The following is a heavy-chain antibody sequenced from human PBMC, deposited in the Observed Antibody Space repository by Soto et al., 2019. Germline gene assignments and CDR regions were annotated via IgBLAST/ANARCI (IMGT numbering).Heavy chain of an antibody. CDR1: GFSFSTSKMC. J-gene: IGHJ1*01. D-gene: IGHD5-12*01. V-gene: IGHV2-5*02. Sequence: GSGPTLVNPTQTLTLTCTFSGFSFSTSKMCVGWIRQPPGKALEWLALIYWDDDKRYSPSLKSRLTITKDTSRNQVVLTLTNMDPVDTATYFCARSEMAAISVLSFQHWGQGTLGTVSS. CDR2: IYWDDDK. CDR3: ARSEMAAISVLSFQH.